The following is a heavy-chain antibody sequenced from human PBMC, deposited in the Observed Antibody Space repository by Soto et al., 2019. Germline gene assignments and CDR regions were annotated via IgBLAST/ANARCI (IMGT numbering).Heavy chain of an antibody. V-gene: IGHV3-23*01. CDR1: GFTFSSYA. Sequence: DVQLLESGGGLVQPEGSLSLSCAASGFTFSSYAMGWVRQGPGKGLEWVAVVSIGGSTHYADSVRGRFTISRDNSKNTLSLQMNSLTADGTAVYFCAKRRGAGGHFDYGGQGALVTVSS. J-gene: IGHJ4*02. D-gene: IGHD2-15*01. CDR3: AKRRGAGGHFDY. CDR2: VSIGGST.